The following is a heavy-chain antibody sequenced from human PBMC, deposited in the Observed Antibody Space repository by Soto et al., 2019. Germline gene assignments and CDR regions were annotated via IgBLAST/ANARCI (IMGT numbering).Heavy chain of an antibody. CDR3: AREIVGATGWFDP. Sequence: QVQLPESGPGLVKPSETLSLTCTVSGGSISSYYWSWIRQPPGKGLEWIGYIYYSGSTNYNPSLKSRVTISVDTSKNQFSLKLSSVTAADTAVYYCAREIVGATGWFDPWGQGTLVTVSS. V-gene: IGHV4-59*01. CDR1: GGSISSYY. J-gene: IGHJ5*02. D-gene: IGHD1-26*01. CDR2: IYYSGST.